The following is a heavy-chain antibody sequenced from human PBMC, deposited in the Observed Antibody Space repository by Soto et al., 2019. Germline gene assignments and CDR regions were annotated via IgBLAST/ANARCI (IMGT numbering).Heavy chain of an antibody. Sequence: EVQLVESGGVVVQPGGSLRLSCAASGFTFDDYTMHWVRQAPGKGLEWVSLISWDGGSTYYADSVKGRFTISRDNSKNSLYLQMNSLRTEDTALYYCAKAGPSNWQLVLGVDYYCGMDVWGQGTTVTVSS. CDR3: AKAGPSNWQLVLGVDYYCGMDV. V-gene: IGHV3-43*01. CDR1: GFTFDDYT. J-gene: IGHJ6*02. CDR2: ISWDGGST. D-gene: IGHD6-13*01.